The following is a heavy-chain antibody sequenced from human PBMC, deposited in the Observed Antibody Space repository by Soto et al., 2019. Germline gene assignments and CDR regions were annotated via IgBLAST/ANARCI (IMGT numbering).Heavy chain of an antibody. Sequence: GGSLRLSCAASGFTFSSYGMHWVRQAPGKGLEWVAVISYDGSNKYYADSVKGRFTISRDNSKNTLYLQMNSLRAEDTAVYYCAKDQWEPHSYYYYYGMDVWGQGTTVTVSS. CDR1: GFTFSSYG. V-gene: IGHV3-30*18. CDR3: AKDQWEPHSYYYYYGMDV. J-gene: IGHJ6*02. CDR2: ISYDGSNK. D-gene: IGHD1-26*01.